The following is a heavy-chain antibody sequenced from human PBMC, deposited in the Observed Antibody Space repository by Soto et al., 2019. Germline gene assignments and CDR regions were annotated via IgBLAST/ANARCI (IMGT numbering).Heavy chain of an antibody. Sequence: PGGSLRVSCAASGFTFSTYSMNWVRQAPGKGLEWVSSISSTSSYMYNADSVKGRFTISRDNAKHSLYLQMSSLRAEDTAVYYCARVGNDPYYYYAMDVWGQGTTVTVSS. CDR1: GFTFSTYS. J-gene: IGHJ6*02. CDR2: ISSTSSYM. D-gene: IGHD1-1*01. V-gene: IGHV3-21*01. CDR3: ARVGNDPYYYYAMDV.